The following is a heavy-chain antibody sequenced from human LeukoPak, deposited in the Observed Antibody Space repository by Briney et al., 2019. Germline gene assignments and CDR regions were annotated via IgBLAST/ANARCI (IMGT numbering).Heavy chain of an antibody. Sequence: SETLSLTCAVYGGSFSGYYWSWIRQPPGKGLEWIGYIYYSGSTYYNPSLKSRVTISVDTSKNQFSLKLSSVTAADTAVYYCARDYYDSSASYVYYYYMDVWGKGTTVTVSS. D-gene: IGHD3-22*01. CDR3: ARDYYDSSASYVYYYYMDV. CDR1: GGSFSGYY. V-gene: IGHV4-59*12. CDR2: IYYSGST. J-gene: IGHJ6*03.